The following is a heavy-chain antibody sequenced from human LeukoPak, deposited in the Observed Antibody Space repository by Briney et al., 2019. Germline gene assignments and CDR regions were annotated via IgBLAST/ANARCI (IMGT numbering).Heavy chain of an antibody. D-gene: IGHD3-10*01. V-gene: IGHV1-8*03. CDR1: GYTFTSYG. Sequence: ASVKVSCKASGYTFTSYGINWVRQATGQGLEWMGWMNPNSGNTGYAQKFQGRVTITRNTSISTAYMELSSLRSEDTAVYYCAIFGYGSGSYYLFPGDALESYFDYWGQGTLVTVSS. J-gene: IGHJ4*02. CDR2: MNPNSGNT. CDR3: AIFGYGSGSYYLFPGDALESYFDY.